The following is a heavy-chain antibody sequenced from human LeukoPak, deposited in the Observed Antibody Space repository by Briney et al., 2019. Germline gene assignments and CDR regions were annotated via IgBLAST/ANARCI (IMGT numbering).Heavy chain of an antibody. CDR1: GYTYTGYY. V-gene: IGHV1-2*02. Sequence: ASVKVSYKASGYTYTGYYMQWVRQAPGQGLEWTGWINPNSGGTSYAQKFQGRVTMTRDTSVSTAYMELSRLRSDDTAVYYCARMADILTGHHPQWFEPWGQGTLVTVSS. D-gene: IGHD3-9*01. J-gene: IGHJ5*02. CDR2: INPNSGGT. CDR3: ARMADILTGHHPQWFEP.